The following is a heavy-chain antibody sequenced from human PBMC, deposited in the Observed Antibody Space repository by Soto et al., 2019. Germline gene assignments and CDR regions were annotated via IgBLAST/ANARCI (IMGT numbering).Heavy chain of an antibody. CDR2: IYYSGST. CDR1: GGSISSGDYY. CDR3: AREGPNDYGNHHRFDP. Sequence: SDTLSLTCTVSGGSISSGDYYWSWIRQPPGKGLEWIGYIYYSGSTYYNPSLKSRVTISVDTSKNQFSLKLSSVTAADTAVYYCAREGPNDYGNHHRFDPWGQGALVTASS. D-gene: IGHD4-17*01. J-gene: IGHJ5*02. V-gene: IGHV4-30-4*02.